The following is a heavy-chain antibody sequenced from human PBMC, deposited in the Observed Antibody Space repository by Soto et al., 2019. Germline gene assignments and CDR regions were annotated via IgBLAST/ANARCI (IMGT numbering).Heavy chain of an antibody. CDR3: ARDITMVRGVITDKDYYYYGMDV. CDR1: GFTFSSYG. D-gene: IGHD3-10*01. V-gene: IGHV3-33*01. J-gene: IGHJ6*02. Sequence: LRLSCAASGFTFSSYGMHLVRQAPGKGLEWVAVIWYDGSNKYYADSVKGRFTISRDNSKNTLYLQMNSLRAEDTAVYYCARDITMVRGVITDKDYYYYGMDVWGQGTTVTVSS. CDR2: IWYDGSNK.